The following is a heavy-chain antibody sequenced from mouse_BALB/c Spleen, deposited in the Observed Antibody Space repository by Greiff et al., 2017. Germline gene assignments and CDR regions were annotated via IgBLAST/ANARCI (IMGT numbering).Heavy chain of an antibody. V-gene: IGHV2-9*02. CDR1: GFSLTSYG. D-gene: IGHD1-1*01. J-gene: IGHJ4*01. CDR3: ATYYYGSSYEDAMDY. CDR2: IWAGGST. Sequence: VQLVESGPGLVAPSQSLSITCTVSGFSLTSYGVHWVRQPPGKGLEWLGVIWAGGSTNYNSALMSRLSISKDNSKSQVFLKMNSLQTDDTAMYYCATYYYGSSYEDAMDYWGQGTSVTVSS.